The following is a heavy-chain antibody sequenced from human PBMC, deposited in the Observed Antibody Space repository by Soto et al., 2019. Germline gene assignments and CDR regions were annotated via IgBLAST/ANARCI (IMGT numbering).Heavy chain of an antibody. CDR3: ARQGRPYSGTGYYYGMGV. V-gene: IGHV5-51*01. CDR2: IFPGDSDT. J-gene: IGHJ6*02. D-gene: IGHD6-13*01. Sequence: PVESLKVSCNAAGFRLNAYWSGRVRQKPGKGLEWMGSIFPGDSDTRYSPSFQGQVIIAADRSISTAYLQWRSLKASDTAIYYCARQGRPYSGTGYYYGMGVWGQGPTVTVSS. CDR1: GFRLNAYW.